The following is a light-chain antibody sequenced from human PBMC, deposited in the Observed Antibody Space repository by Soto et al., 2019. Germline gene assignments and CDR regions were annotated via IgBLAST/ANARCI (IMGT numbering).Light chain of an antibody. CDR2: KAS. CDR1: QTISSW. CDR3: QRYNSYSEA. Sequence: DIQMTQSPSTLSGSVGDRVTITCRARQTISSWLACYRQKPVKVLKLLICKASTLKSGVPSRFSGGGSGTEVTLTISSLQPDEFATYYCQRYNSYSEAFGQGTKVDIK. V-gene: IGKV1-5*03. J-gene: IGKJ1*01.